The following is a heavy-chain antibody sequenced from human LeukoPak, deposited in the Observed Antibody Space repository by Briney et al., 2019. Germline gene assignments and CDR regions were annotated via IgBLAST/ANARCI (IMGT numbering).Heavy chain of an antibody. Sequence: PSETLSLTCAVYGGSFSGYYWSWIRQPPGKGLELIGEINHSGSTNYNPSLKSRVTISVDTSKNQFSLKLSSVTAADTAVYYCAREGVGSGSYQYYFDYWGQGTLVTVSS. D-gene: IGHD3-10*01. V-gene: IGHV4-34*01. J-gene: IGHJ4*02. CDR3: AREGVGSGSYQYYFDY. CDR1: GGSFSGYY. CDR2: INHSGST.